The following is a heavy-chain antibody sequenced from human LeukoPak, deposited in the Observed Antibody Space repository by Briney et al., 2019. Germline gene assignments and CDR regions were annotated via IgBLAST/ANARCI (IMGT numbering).Heavy chain of an antibody. CDR3: AKAMSSTTWGIFDY. CDR2: ISGSGETT. V-gene: IGHV3-23*01. Sequence: GGSLRLSCAASGFTFSSYAVSWVRQAPGRGLECISSISGSGETTYYADSVKGRFTSSRDNSKKTVYLQLGSLRAEDTAVYYCAKAMSSTTWGIFDYWGQGTLVTASS. J-gene: IGHJ4*02. D-gene: IGHD2-2*01. CDR1: GFTFSSYA.